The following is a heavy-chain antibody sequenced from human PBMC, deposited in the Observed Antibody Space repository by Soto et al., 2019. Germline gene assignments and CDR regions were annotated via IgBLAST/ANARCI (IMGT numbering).Heavy chain of an antibody. Sequence: QVQLQESGPGLVKPSQTLSLTCTVSGGSISSGGYYWSWIRQHPGKGLEWIGYIYYSGSTYYNPYLKSRVTISVDTSKNQFSLKLSSVTAADTAVYYCARGPTAGITIFGVVTPMDVWGQGTTVTVSS. J-gene: IGHJ6*02. V-gene: IGHV4-31*03. CDR3: ARGPTAGITIFGVVTPMDV. CDR1: GGSISSGGYY. D-gene: IGHD3-3*01. CDR2: IYYSGST.